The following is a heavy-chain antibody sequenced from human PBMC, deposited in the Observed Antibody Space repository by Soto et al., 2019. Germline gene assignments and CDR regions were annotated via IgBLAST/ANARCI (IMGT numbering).Heavy chain of an antibody. CDR1: GYTLTSYG. D-gene: IGHD3-3*01. CDR2: ISPYNGNT. V-gene: IGHV1-18*01. J-gene: IGHJ4*02. Sequence: QAPLVQSRAEVKKPGASVKVSCKASGYTLTSYGISWVRQAPGQGLEWVGWISPYNGNTNYAQKLQDRVTLTTDTSTSTAYMELRSLRPDDTAVYYCARADFDFWSGYSPFDYWGQGTLVTVSS. CDR3: ARADFDFWSGYSPFDY.